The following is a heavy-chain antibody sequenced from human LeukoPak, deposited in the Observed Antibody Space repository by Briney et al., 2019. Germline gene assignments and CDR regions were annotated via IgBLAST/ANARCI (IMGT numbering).Heavy chain of an antibody. Sequence: GGSLRLSCAASGFTVSSNYMSWVRQAPGKGLEWVSVIYSGGSTYYADSVKGRFTISRDNSKNTLYLQMNSLRAEDTAVYYCAKQIYGDHPFDYWGQGTLVTVSS. J-gene: IGHJ4*02. CDR3: AKQIYGDHPFDY. D-gene: IGHD4-17*01. CDR2: IYSGGST. CDR1: GFTVSSNY. V-gene: IGHV3-66*04.